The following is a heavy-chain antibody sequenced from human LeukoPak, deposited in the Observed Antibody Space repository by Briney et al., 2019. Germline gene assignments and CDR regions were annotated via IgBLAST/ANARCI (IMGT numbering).Heavy chain of an antibody. D-gene: IGHD3-10*01. J-gene: IGHJ4*02. V-gene: IGHV3-74*03. CDR1: GFTFSSYW. CDR2: INSDGITT. Sequence: GGSLRLSCAASGFTFSSYWMHWVRRAPGKGLVWVSGINSDGITTTYADSVKGRFTISRENAKNTLYLEMNSRRAEDTAVYYCARSYYSSGSYYNAPFFDFWGQGTLVTVSS. CDR3: ARSYYSSGSYYNAPFFDF.